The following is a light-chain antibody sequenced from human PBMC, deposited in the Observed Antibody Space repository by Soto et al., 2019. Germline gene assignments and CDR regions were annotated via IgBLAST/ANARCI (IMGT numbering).Light chain of an antibody. Sequence: DIQMTQSPSTLSASVGDRVTITCRASQSISSWLAWYQQKPGKAPKLLIYKASSLESVVPSRLSGSGSGTEFTLSNSSLQPNDCAIYYGQQYNSYSRTFGQGTKLEIK. J-gene: IGKJ2*01. V-gene: IGKV1-5*03. CDR3: QQYNSYSRT. CDR2: KAS. CDR1: QSISSW.